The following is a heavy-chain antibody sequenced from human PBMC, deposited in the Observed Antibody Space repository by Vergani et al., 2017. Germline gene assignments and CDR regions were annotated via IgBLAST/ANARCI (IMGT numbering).Heavy chain of an antibody. J-gene: IGHJ3*02. V-gene: IGHV4-59*10. D-gene: IGHD3-22*01. Sequence: QVQLQQWGAGLLKPSETLSLTCAVYGGSFSGYYWSWIRQPPGKGLEWIGRIYTSGSTNYNPSLKSRVTISVDTSTNQFSLKLSSVTAADTAVYYCARSRSHDGSGYYPPGAFDIWGQGTMVTVSS. CDR2: IYTSGST. CDR1: GGSFSGYY. CDR3: ARSRSHDGSGYYPPGAFDI.